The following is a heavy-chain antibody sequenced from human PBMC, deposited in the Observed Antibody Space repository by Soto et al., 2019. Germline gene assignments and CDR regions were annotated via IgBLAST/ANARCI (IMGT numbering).Heavy chain of an antibody. CDR3: ARINWSTRGSSSDT. CDR1: GFNVAGKY. Sequence: PGGSLRLSCAASGFNVAGKYMSWVRQAPGKGLEWVSVFYSGGQIYYSDSVKGRFTISIDNSKNTVILDMNALRAEDTATYYCARINWSTRGSSSDTWGQGTLVTVS. CDR2: FYSGGQI. V-gene: IGHV3-53*01. J-gene: IGHJ5*02. D-gene: IGHD1-20*01.